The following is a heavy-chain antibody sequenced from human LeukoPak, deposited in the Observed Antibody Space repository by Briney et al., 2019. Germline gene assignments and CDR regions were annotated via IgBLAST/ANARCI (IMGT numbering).Heavy chain of an antibody. D-gene: IGHD4-23*01. J-gene: IGHJ6*02. CDR3: ATDYAGNSLWYYYGLGV. CDR1: GFTFSHYS. V-gene: IGHV3-21*01. CDR2: ISSDSRYI. Sequence: IPGASLRLSCAASGFTFSHYSMNWVRQAPGKGLEWVSSISSDSRYIYYADSLKGRFTISRDNAKNSLYLQMNSLRAEDTAVYYCATDYAGNSLWYYYGLGVWGQGTTVTVSS.